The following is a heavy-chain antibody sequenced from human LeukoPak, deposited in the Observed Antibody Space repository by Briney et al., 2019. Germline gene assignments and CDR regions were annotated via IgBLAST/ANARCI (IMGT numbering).Heavy chain of an antibody. V-gene: IGHV1-2*02. J-gene: IGHJ3*02. CDR2: INPDSGGT. Sequence: ASVKVSCKASGYTFTGYYIHWVRQAPGQGREGMGWINPDSGGTNYAQKFQGGVTMTRDTSISTAYMELSRLRSDDTAVYYCARDGLGGSGAFDIWGQGTMVTVSS. CDR1: GYTFTGYY. CDR3: ARDGLGGSGAFDI. D-gene: IGHD3-16*01.